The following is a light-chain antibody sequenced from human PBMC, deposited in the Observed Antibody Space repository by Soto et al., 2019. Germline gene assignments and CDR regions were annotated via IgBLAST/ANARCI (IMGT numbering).Light chain of an antibody. J-gene: IGKJ1*01. Sequence: EIVLTQSPGTLSLSPEERATLSCRASQSISSSYLAWYQQKPGQAPRLLIYGASSRATAIPDRFSGGGSGTDFTLTISSLEPEDFAVYYCQQFGTSPWTFGKGTKV. CDR2: GAS. CDR3: QQFGTSPWT. CDR1: QSISSSY. V-gene: IGKV3-20*01.